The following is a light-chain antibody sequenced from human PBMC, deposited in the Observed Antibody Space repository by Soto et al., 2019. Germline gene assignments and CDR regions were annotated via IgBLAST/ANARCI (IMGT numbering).Light chain of an antibody. CDR1: SRDVGGYNY. CDR3: SSYAGSNNLGV. V-gene: IGLV2-8*01. Sequence: HSALTQPHSASGSPGQSVTISCTGTSRDVGGYNYVSWYQQHPGKAPKLMIYEVSTRPSGVPDRFSGSKSGNTASLTVSGLQAEDEADYYCSSYAGSNNLGVFGGGTKVTVL. CDR2: EVS. J-gene: IGLJ2*01.